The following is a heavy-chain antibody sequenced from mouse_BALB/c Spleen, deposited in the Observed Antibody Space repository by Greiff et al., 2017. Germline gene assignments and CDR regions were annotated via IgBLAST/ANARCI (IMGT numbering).Heavy chain of an antibody. CDR2: ISDGGSYT. V-gene: IGHV5-4*02. J-gene: IGHJ1*01. Sequence: EVNVVESGGGLVKPGGSLKLSCAASGFTFSDYYMYWVRQTPEKRLEWVATISDGGSYTYYPDSVKGRFTISRDNAKNNLYLQMSSLKSEDTAMYYCARDYYGSSPYWYFDVWGAGTTVTVSS. D-gene: IGHD1-1*01. CDR1: GFTFSDYY. CDR3: ARDYYGSSPYWYFDV.